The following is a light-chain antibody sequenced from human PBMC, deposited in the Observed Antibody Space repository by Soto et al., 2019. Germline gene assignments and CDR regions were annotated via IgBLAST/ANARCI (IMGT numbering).Light chain of an antibody. CDR2: EVT. V-gene: IGLV2-8*01. CDR3: SSFGGRNNWV. Sequence: QSALTQPPSASGSPGQSVTISCTGTSSDVGGYNYVSWYQQHPGKAPKLIISEVTKRPSGVPDRFSGSKSGNTASLTVSGLQAEDEADHHCSSFGGRNNWVFGGGTKLTVL. J-gene: IGLJ2*01. CDR1: SSDVGGYNY.